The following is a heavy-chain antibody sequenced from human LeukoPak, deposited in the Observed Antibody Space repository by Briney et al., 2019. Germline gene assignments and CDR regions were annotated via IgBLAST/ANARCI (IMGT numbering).Heavy chain of an antibody. Sequence: GGSLRLSCAASGFTFSDHAMIWVRQAPGKGLDWVSTIGGVGGRTYYADSVKGRFTISRDNSKNTLYLQMNSLRAEDTAVYYCEKKVIAVAGTDYFDYWGQGALVTVSS. V-gene: IGHV3-23*01. D-gene: IGHD6-19*01. J-gene: IGHJ4*02. CDR3: EKKVIAVAGTDYFDY. CDR2: IGGVGGRT. CDR1: GFTFSDHA.